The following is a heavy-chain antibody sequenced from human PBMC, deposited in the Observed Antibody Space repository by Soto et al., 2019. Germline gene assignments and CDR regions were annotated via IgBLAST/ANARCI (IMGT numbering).Heavy chain of an antibody. CDR3: ARDLGGAHFDY. J-gene: IGHJ4*02. Sequence: SETLSLTCTVSGGSVSSGSYYWSWIRQPPGKGLEWIGYIYYSGSTNYNPSLKSRVTISVDTSKNQFSLKLSSVTAADTAVYYCARDLGGAHFDYWGQGTLVTVSS. CDR2: IYYSGST. V-gene: IGHV4-61*01. CDR1: GGSVSSGSYY. D-gene: IGHD1-26*01.